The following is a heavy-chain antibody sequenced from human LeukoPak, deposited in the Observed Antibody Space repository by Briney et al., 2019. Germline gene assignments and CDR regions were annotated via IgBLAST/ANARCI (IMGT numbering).Heavy chain of an antibody. CDR1: GGSFSGYY. CDR3: ARDATHFDY. CDR2: INHSGST. V-gene: IGHV4-34*01. Sequence: SETLSLTCVVYGGSFSGYYWSWIRQPPGKGLEWIGEINHSGSTNYNPSLKSRVTISVDTSKNQFSLKLSSVTAADTAVYYCARDATHFDYWGQRTLVTVSS. J-gene: IGHJ4*02.